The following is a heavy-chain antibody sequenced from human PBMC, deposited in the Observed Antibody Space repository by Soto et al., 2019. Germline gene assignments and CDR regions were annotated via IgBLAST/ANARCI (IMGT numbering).Heavy chain of an antibody. CDR3: ARLSDYYDSSGRPFDY. D-gene: IGHD3-22*01. Sequence: AAVKVSCKASGYGFTSYFMHWVRQAPGQGLEWMGIINPSGGSTVYAQKFQGRVTMTGDTSTSTVYMELTSLRSEDTAVYYCARLSDYYDSSGRPFDYWGQGTLVTVSS. CDR1: GYGFTSYF. J-gene: IGHJ4*02. V-gene: IGHV1-46*01. CDR2: INPSGGST.